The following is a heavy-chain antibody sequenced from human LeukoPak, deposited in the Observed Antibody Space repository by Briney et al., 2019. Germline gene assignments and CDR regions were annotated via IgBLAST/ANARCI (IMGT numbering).Heavy chain of an antibody. Sequence: SGGSLRLSCAASGFTFSSYAMSWVRQAPGKGLEWVSAISGSGGSTYYADSVKGRFTISRDNSKNTLYLQMNSLRAEDTAVYYCAKGPGDYVWGSYRPPIYFDYWGQGTLVTVSS. V-gene: IGHV3-23*01. CDR3: AKGPGDYVWGSYRPPIYFDY. CDR2: ISGSGGST. D-gene: IGHD3-16*02. J-gene: IGHJ4*02. CDR1: GFTFSSYA.